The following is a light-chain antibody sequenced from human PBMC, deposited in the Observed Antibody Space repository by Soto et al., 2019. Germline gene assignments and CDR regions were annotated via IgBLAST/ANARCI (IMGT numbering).Light chain of an antibody. J-gene: IGLJ1*01. Sequence: QSALTQPASVSGSPGQSITISRTGTSSDVGTYNLVSWYQQYPGKAPKLMIYEGSKRPSGVSNRFSGSKSGNTASLTISGLQAEDEADYYCCSYAGSSTYVFGIGTKLTVL. V-gene: IGLV2-23*01. CDR3: CSYAGSSTYV. CDR2: EGS. CDR1: SSDVGTYNL.